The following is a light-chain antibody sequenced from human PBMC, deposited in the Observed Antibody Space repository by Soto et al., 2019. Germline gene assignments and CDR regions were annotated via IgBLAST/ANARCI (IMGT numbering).Light chain of an antibody. CDR1: LSVSNSY. Sequence: EIVLTQAPGTLCFSPGERATLSFRASLSVSNSYLAWYQQKPGQAPRLLMYGASNRATGLPDRFSGSGSETDFNLTISRLEPEDFAVYYCQQYGTTRITFGQGTRLEIK. CDR2: GAS. V-gene: IGKV3-20*01. J-gene: IGKJ5*01. CDR3: QQYGTTRIT.